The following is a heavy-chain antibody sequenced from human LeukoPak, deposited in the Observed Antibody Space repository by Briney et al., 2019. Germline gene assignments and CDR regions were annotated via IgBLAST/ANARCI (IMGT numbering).Heavy chain of an antibody. D-gene: IGHD2-15*01. Sequence: ASVKVSCKASGYTFTSYDINWVRQATGQGLEWMGWMNPNSGNTGYAQKFQGRVTITRNTSISTAYMELSSLRSEDTAVYYCQVYCSGGSCHENWGQGTLVTVSS. CDR2: MNPNSGNT. J-gene: IGHJ4*02. V-gene: IGHV1-8*03. CDR1: GYTFTSYD. CDR3: QVYCSGGSCHEN.